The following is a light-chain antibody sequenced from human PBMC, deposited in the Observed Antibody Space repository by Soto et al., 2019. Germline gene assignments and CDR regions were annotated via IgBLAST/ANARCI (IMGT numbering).Light chain of an antibody. J-gene: IGKJ5*01. Sequence: EIVLTQSPATVSLSPGERATLSCRASQSVSSFLSWHQQKPAQAPRLLIYDASKRATGIPARFSGSGSGTDFTLTISSLEPEDFAVYYCQQRLNWPPTFGQGTRLEIK. CDR2: DAS. CDR3: QQRLNWPPT. CDR1: QSVSSF. V-gene: IGKV3-11*01.